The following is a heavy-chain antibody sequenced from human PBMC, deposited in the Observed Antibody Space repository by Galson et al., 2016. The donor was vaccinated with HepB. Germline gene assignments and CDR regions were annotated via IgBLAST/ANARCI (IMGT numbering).Heavy chain of an antibody. CDR2: VDGGGSGT. V-gene: IGHV3-74*01. CDR3: ARQIVETSQTYYYGMAV. CDR1: GFSFRNFW. D-gene: IGHD1-26*01. J-gene: IGHJ6*02. Sequence: SLRLSCAASGFSFRNFWMHWVRQAPGKGLVWVSRVDGGGSGTHYADSVKGRFTISRDNAKNTLYLQMDRQSIKDKAVYYCARQIVETSQTYYYGMAVWGQGTTVIVSS.